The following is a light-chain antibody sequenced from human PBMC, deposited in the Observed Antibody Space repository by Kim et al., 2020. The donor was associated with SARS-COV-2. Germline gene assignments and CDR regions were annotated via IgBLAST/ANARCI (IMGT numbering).Light chain of an antibody. CDR2: DSS. CDR1: QNVGSY. J-gene: IGKJ4*01. Sequence: EIVMTQSPATLSVSLGERATLSCRAIQNVGSYLSWFQQKPGQPPRLLIRDSSGRATGVAARFSGSGSGTEFTLTISCLQSDDFAVYCCQQYEDWPLTFGGGTNVDIQ. CDR3: QQYEDWPLT. V-gene: IGKV3-15*01.